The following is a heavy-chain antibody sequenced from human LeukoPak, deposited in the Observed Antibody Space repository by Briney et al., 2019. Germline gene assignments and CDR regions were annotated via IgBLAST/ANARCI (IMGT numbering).Heavy chain of an antibody. D-gene: IGHD2-2*01. CDR1: GFTFSDYY. Sequence: GGSLRLSCAASGFTFSDYYMSWIRQAPGKGLEWVSYIGSSGSTIHYADSVKGRFTISRDNAKNSLYLQMNSLRAEDTAVYYCARESPPAIVVVPAAIYYWGQGTLVTVSS. J-gene: IGHJ4*02. CDR3: ARESPPAIVVVPAAIYY. CDR2: IGSSGSTI. V-gene: IGHV3-11*01.